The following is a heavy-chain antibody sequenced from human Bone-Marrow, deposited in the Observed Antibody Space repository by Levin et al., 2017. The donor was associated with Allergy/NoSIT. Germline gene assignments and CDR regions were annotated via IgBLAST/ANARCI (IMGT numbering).Heavy chain of an antibody. V-gene: IGHV5-51*01. CDR1: GYIFPRYW. J-gene: IGHJ4*02. CDR3: ARRDSDGSNSFDY. Sequence: GGSLRLSFPSSGYIFPRYWFGCVRQRPGPVLSFMGLIFPSDSDTRVSPSFQGQIIMSVDKSISTAYLQWSSLKASDSAMYYCARRDSDGSNSFDYWGQGTLVTVSS. D-gene: IGHD2-21*01. CDR2: IFPSDSDT.